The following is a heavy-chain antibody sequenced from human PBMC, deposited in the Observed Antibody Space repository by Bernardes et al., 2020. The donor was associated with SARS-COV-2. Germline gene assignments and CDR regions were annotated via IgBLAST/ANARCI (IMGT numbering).Heavy chain of an antibody. D-gene: IGHD1-26*01. Sequence: SETLSLTCAVYGGSFSGYYWSWIRQPPGKGLEWIGEINHSGSTNYNPSLKSRVTISVDTSKNQFSLKLSSVTAADTAVYYCARRFSGSPPGFDYWGQGTLLSVTS. J-gene: IGHJ4*02. CDR2: INHSGST. CDR3: ARRFSGSPPGFDY. V-gene: IGHV4-34*01. CDR1: GGSFSGYY.